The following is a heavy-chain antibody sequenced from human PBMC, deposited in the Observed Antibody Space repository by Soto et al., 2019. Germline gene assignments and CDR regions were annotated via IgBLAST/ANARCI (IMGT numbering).Heavy chain of an antibody. CDR3: SCIFSGGYGYGFYYYGMDV. CDR1: GGSISSSSYY. CDR2: IYYSGST. Sequence: SETLSLTCTVSGGSISSSSYYWGWIRQPPGKGLEWIGSIYYSGSTYYNPSLKSRVTISVDTSKSQFSLKLSSVTAADTAVYYCSCIFSGGYGYGFYYYGMDVWGQGTTVTVSS. J-gene: IGHJ6*02. V-gene: IGHV4-39*01. D-gene: IGHD5-18*01.